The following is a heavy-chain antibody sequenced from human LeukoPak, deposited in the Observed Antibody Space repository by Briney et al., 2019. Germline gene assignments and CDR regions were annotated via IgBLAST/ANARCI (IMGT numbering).Heavy chain of an antibody. CDR1: GGSISSGGYY. J-gene: IGHJ4*02. D-gene: IGHD3-10*01. Sequence: SETLSLTCTVSGGSISSGGYYWSWIRQPPGKGLEWIGYIYHSGSTYYNPSLKSRVTISVDRSKNQFSLKLSSVTAADTAVYYCARDSGVTMVRGVLYYFDCWGQGTLVTVSS. CDR3: ARDSGVTMVRGVLYYFDC. V-gene: IGHV4-30-2*01. CDR2: IYHSGST.